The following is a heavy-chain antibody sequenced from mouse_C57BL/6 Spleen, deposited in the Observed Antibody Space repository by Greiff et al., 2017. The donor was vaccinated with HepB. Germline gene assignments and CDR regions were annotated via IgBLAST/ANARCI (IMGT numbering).Heavy chain of an antibody. D-gene: IGHD1-1*01. CDR1: GYTFTSYW. J-gene: IGHJ1*03. V-gene: IGHV1-69*01. Sequence: QVQLQQPGAELVKPGASVKLSCKASGYTFTSYWMHWVKQRPGQGLEWIGEIDPSDSYTNYNQKFKGKSTLTVDKSSSTAYMQLSSLTSEDSAVYYCARPNYYGSSYGYFDVWGTGTTVTVSS. CDR3: ARPNYYGSSYGYFDV. CDR2: IDPSDSYT.